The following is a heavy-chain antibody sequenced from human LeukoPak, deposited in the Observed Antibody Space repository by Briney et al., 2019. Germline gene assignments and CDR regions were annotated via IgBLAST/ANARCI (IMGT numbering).Heavy chain of an antibody. CDR1: GFTFSSYE. Sequence: PGGSLRLSCAASGFTFSSYEMNWVRRAPGKGLEWVSYISSSGSTIYYADSVKGRFTISRDNAKNSLYLQMNSLRAEDTAVYYCARVDVGATSDYWGQGTLVTVSS. V-gene: IGHV3-48*03. D-gene: IGHD1-26*01. CDR3: ARVDVGATSDY. CDR2: ISSSGSTI. J-gene: IGHJ4*02.